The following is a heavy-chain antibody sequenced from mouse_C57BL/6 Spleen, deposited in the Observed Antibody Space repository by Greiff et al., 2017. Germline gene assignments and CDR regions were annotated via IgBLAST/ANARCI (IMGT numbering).Heavy chain of an antibody. D-gene: IGHD2-10*01. CDR2: IDPSDSET. Sequence: VQLQQPGAELVRPGSSVKLSCKASGYTFTSYWMHWVKQRPIQGLEWIGNIDPSDSETHYNQKFKDKATLTVDKSSSTAYMQLSSLTSEDSAVYYCARWGPYYGQPYWGQGTLVTVSA. J-gene: IGHJ3*01. V-gene: IGHV1-52*01. CDR1: GYTFTSYW. CDR3: ARWGPYYGQPY.